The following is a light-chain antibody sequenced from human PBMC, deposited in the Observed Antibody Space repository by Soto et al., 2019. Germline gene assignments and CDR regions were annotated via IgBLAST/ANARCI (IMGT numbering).Light chain of an antibody. CDR3: QQRYNWLT. Sequence: EIVLTQSPATLSLSPGERATLSCRASQSVTKYLAWYQQKPGQAPRLLIYDTSNRATDIPARFSGSGSGTDFTLTISSLESEDSGIYYCQQRYNWLTFGGGTKVEIK. CDR1: QSVTKY. CDR2: DTS. J-gene: IGKJ4*01. V-gene: IGKV3-11*01.